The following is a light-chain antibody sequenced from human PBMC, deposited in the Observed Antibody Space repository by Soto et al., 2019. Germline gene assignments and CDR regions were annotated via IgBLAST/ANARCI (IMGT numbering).Light chain of an antibody. V-gene: IGLV4-69*01. J-gene: IGLJ3*02. CDR2: LNSDGSH. CDR3: QTWGTGIQV. Sequence: QLVLTQSPSASASLGASVKLTCTRGSGHSSYAIAWHQQQPEKGPRYLMKLNSDGSHSKGDGIPDRFSGSSSGAERYLTISSRQSEDEADYYCQTWGTGIQVFGGGTKLTVL. CDR1: SGHSSYA.